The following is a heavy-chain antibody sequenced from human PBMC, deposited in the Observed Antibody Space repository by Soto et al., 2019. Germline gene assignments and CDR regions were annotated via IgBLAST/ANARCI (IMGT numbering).Heavy chain of an antibody. Sequence: PGWSLRLSCASSVFTYISYSMNWVRQAPGKGLEWVSYISSSSSTIYYADSVKGRFTISRDNAKNSLYLQMNSLRDEDTAVYYCARDLDGGMDVWGQGTTVTVSS. D-gene: IGHD1-1*01. V-gene: IGHV3-48*02. CDR2: ISSSSSTI. J-gene: IGHJ6*02. CDR3: ARDLDGGMDV. CDR1: VFTYISYS.